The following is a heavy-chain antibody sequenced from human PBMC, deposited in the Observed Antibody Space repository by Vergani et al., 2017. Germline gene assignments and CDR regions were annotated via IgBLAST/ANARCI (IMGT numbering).Heavy chain of an antibody. CDR3: ARRGVYSRGVPNGWGDFDA. Sequence: EVQLLESGGDLVQPGGSLRLSCAASGFTFSSHAMCWVRQAPGKGLEWVSCIGGSVEKIFYADSVKGRFSISRDNSNSMVYLQLNGLTAGDTAVYYCARRGVYSRGVPNGWGDFDAWGQGTVVTVSS. V-gene: IGHV3-23*01. CDR1: GFTFSSHA. D-gene: IGHD5-18*01. J-gene: IGHJ3*01. CDR2: IGGSVEKI.